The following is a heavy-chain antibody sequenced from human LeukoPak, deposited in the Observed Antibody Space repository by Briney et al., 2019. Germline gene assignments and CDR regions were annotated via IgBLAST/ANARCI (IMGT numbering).Heavy chain of an antibody. V-gene: IGHV3-69-1*01. CDR1: GFSFSSYS. Sequence: IPGGSLRLSCAASGFSFSSYSMNWVRQAPGKELEWVATMTRSGAIYYADSVKGRFTISRDNAKNSVYLQMNSLRDEDTALYSCARAQTMFWECDGFDIWGRGTKVTVSS. J-gene: IGHJ3*02. CDR3: ARAQTMFWECDGFDI. CDR2: MTRSGAI. D-gene: IGHD3-3*01.